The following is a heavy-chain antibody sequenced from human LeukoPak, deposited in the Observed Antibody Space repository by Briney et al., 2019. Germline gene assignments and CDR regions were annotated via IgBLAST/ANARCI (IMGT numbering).Heavy chain of an antibody. D-gene: IGHD3-10*01. CDR3: ARVGERFAGLYNWFDP. Sequence: SVKVSCKASGGTFSSYAISWVRQAPGQGLEWMGGIIPIFGTANYAQKFQGRVTITADESTSTAYMELSSLKSEDTAVYYCARVGERFAGLYNWFDPWGQGTLVTVSS. CDR2: IIPIFGTA. J-gene: IGHJ5*02. V-gene: IGHV1-69*13. CDR1: GGTFSSYA.